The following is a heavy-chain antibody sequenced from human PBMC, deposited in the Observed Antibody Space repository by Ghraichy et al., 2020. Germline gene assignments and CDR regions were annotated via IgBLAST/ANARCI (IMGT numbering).Heavy chain of an antibody. Sequence: GESLNISCAASGMIFRTYWMHWVRQGPEKGLVGVSSINPDGSSIKYTDSVKGRFTISRDDAKNTLYLEMTSLRAEDTAVYYCAAYRDGTYYSLYWGQGILVTVSS. CDR2: INPDGSSI. V-gene: IGHV3-74*01. J-gene: IGHJ4*02. CDR1: GMIFRTYW. CDR3: AAYRDGTYYSLY. D-gene: IGHD5-24*01.